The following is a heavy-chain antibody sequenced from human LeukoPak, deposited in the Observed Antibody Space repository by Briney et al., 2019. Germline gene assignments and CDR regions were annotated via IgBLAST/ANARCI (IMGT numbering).Heavy chain of an antibody. Sequence: GASVKVSCKASGYTSTGYYMHWVRQAPGQGLEWMGWINPNSGGTNYAQKFQGWVTMTRDTSISTAYMELSRLRSDDTAVYYCARGSGFRGYSYGSLDYWGQGTLVTVSS. V-gene: IGHV1-2*04. CDR1: GYTSTGYY. CDR2: INPNSGGT. J-gene: IGHJ4*02. CDR3: ARGSGFRGYSYGSLDY. D-gene: IGHD5-18*01.